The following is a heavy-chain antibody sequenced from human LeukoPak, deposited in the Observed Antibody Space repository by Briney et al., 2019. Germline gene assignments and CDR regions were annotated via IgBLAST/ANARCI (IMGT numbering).Heavy chain of an antibody. D-gene: IGHD2-2*01. CDR1: GYTFTGYY. CDR2: INPNSGGT. CDR3: ARVPSLIVVVPAAISGNWFDP. V-gene: IGHV1-2*02. J-gene: IGHJ5*02. Sequence: ASVKVSCKASGYTFTGYYMHWVRQAAGQGLEWMGWINPNSGGTNYAQKFQGRVTMTRDTSISTAYMELSRLRSDDTAVYYCARVPSLIVVVPAAISGNWFDPWGQGTLVTVSS.